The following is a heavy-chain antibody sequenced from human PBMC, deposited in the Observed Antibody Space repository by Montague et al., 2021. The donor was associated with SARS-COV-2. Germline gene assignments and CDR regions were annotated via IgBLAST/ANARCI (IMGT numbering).Heavy chain of an antibody. CDR1: GGSFSVYY. Sequence: SETLSLTCAVYGGSFSVYYWSWIRQPPGKGLEWIGEINHSGSTNYNPSLKSRVTISSDTSKDQFSLKLNSVTAADTAVYFCVVVVPAMRPRSDYWAQGPLVTVSS. D-gene: IGHD2-21*02. CDR3: VVVVPAMRPRSDY. J-gene: IGHJ4*02. V-gene: IGHV4-34*01. CDR2: INHSGST.